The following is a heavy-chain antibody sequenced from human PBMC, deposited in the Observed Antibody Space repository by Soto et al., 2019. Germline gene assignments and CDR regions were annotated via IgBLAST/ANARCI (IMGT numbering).Heavy chain of an antibody. D-gene: IGHD6-13*01. CDR1: EFTFSSYW. Sequence: PGGSLRLSCAASEFTFSSYWMHWVRQAPGKGLVWVSRISGDGRTTSYADSVKGRFTISRDNAKNTLFLQMNSLRVEDTAVYYCARGDTSRYGRFDPWGKGTLVTVSS. J-gene: IGHJ5*02. V-gene: IGHV3-74*01. CDR2: ISGDGRTT. CDR3: ARGDTSRYGRFDP.